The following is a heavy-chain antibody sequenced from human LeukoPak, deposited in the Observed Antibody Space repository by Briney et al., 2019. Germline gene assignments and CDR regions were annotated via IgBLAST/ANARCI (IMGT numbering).Heavy chain of an antibody. CDR1: GFIFNSYS. CDR2: ISSSSSYK. J-gene: IGHJ3*02. Sequence: PGGSLRLSCGASGFIFNSYSMNWVRQAPGKGLEWVSAISSSSSYKFNADSVKGRFTISRDNARNLLYLQMNSLRAEDTAVYYCVRDNRDAFDIWGQGTMVTVSS. V-gene: IGHV3-21*01. CDR3: VRDNRDAFDI.